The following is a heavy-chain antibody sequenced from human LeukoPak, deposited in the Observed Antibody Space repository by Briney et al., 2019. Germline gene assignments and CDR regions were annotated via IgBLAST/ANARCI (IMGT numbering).Heavy chain of an antibody. V-gene: IGHV3-23*01. Sequence: GGSLRLSCAASGFTFSTYTMNWVRQAPGKGLEWVSGIYGSGGATFYADSVKGRFTISRDNSKNTLFLHMDSLRDEDTALYYCAKDPAYSNYGGDYWGQGTLVTVSS. CDR2: IYGSGGAT. D-gene: IGHD4-11*01. J-gene: IGHJ4*02. CDR1: GFTFSTYT. CDR3: AKDPAYSNYGGDY.